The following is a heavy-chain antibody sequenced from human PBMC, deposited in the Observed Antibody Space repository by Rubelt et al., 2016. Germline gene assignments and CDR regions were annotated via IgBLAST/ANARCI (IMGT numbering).Heavy chain of an antibody. Sequence: VKPGGSLRLSCAASGFTFSSYGMHWVRQAPGKGLEWVAVIWYDGSNKYYADSVKGRFTISRDNSKHTLYLQMSSLRAEDTAVYYCARVSSTTCFALVLNCYNSMDVWGQGTTVTVSS. V-gene: IGHV3-33*08. J-gene: IGHJ6*02. CDR3: ARVSSTTCFALVLNCYNSMDV. D-gene: IGHD2-2*01. CDR2: IWYDGSNK. CDR1: GFTFSSYG.